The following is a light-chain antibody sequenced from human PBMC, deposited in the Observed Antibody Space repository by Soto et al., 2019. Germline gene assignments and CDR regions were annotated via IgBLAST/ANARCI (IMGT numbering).Light chain of an antibody. CDR2: EHN. J-gene: IGLJ2*01. CDR3: QSFDISTVI. V-gene: IGLV6-57*04. Sequence: NFMLTQPHSVSESPGKTVTISCTRSSGGIASNYVQWYQQRPGSAPTTVIYEHNQRPSGVPDRFSGSTDGSSNSASLTISGLQTEDEADYYCQSFDISTVIFGGGTKLTVL. CDR1: SGGIASNY.